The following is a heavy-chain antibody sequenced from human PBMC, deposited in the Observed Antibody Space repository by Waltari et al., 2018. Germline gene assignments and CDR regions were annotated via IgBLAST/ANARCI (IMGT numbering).Heavy chain of an antibody. D-gene: IGHD6-25*01. CDR3: ARDPVGVAAATRYFDL. V-gene: IGHV3-30*04. J-gene: IGHJ2*01. Sequence: QVQLVEPGGGVVQPGRSMRLSCAASGFNFSSYTMHWVPPAPRKGLELVAIISSNGNLQYNADSVKGRFTISRDNSKNTLYLQMSSLRAEDTAVYYCARDPVGVAAATRYFDLWGRSTLVTVSS. CDR2: ISSNGNLQ. CDR1: GFNFSSYT.